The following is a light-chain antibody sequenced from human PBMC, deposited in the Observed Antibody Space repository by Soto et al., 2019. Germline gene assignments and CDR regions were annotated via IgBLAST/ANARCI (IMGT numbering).Light chain of an antibody. CDR3: QQYTNEPPDRT. V-gene: IGKV3-15*01. Sequence: EIVMTQSPATLSVSPGERATLSCRASQSVGSNLAWYQLKPGQAPRLLIYGASTRATGIPARFSGSGSGTVFTLTISSLQSEDFAIYFCQQYTNEPPDRTFGQGTKVEIK. J-gene: IGKJ1*01. CDR2: GAS. CDR1: QSVGSN.